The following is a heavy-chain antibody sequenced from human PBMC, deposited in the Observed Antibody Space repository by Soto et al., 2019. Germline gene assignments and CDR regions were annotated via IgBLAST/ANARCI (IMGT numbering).Heavy chain of an antibody. CDR1: GGSFSGYY. Sequence: SETLSLTCAVYGGSFSGYYWSWIRQPPGKGLEWIGEINHSGSTNYNPSLKSRVTISVDTSKNQFSLKLSSVTAADTAVYYCRMVAYFDYWGQGTLVTAPQ. D-gene: IGHD5-12*01. CDR3: RMVAYFDY. CDR2: INHSGST. V-gene: IGHV4-34*01. J-gene: IGHJ4*02.